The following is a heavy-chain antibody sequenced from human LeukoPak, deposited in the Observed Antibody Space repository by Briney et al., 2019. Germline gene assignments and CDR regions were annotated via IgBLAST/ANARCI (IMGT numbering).Heavy chain of an antibody. CDR3: ARGWLHFDY. CDR1: GFTFRSYA. Sequence: GGSLRPSCAASGFTFRSYAIYWVRQAPGKGLEWVAIIKQDGSEKYYVDSVKGRFTISRDNAKNSLYLQMNSLRAEDTAVYYCARGWLHFDYWGQGTLVTVSS. J-gene: IGHJ4*02. D-gene: IGHD5-12*01. CDR2: IKQDGSEK. V-gene: IGHV3-7*04.